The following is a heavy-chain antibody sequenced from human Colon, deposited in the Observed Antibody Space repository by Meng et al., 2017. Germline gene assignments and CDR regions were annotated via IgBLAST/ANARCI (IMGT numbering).Heavy chain of an antibody. CDR1: GGSINSSDW. J-gene: IGHJ4*02. D-gene: IGHD3-3*01. CDR3: AAIFGLGPGY. V-gene: IGHV4-4*02. CDR2: IFHSGST. Sequence: QVPLQESGPGLVKPSGTLSLTCDVSGGSINSSDWWSWVRQPPGKGLEWIAEIFHSGSTNYKSSLKSRATISVDRSKNQFSLKLNSVTAADTAVYYCAAIFGLGPGYWGQGTLVTVSS.